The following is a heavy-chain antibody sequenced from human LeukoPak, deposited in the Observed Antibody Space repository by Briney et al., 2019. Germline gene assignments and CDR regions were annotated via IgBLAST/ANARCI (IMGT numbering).Heavy chain of an antibody. CDR3: AKDIIVGYSYGYWQIDY. Sequence: PGGSLRLSCAASGFTFSSYAMSWVRQAPGKGLEWVSAISGSGGSTYYADSVKGRFTISRDNSKNTLYLQMNSLRAEDTAVYYCAKDIIVGYSYGYWQIDYWGQGTLVTVSS. V-gene: IGHV3-23*01. CDR2: ISGSGGST. J-gene: IGHJ4*02. CDR1: GFTFSSYA. D-gene: IGHD5-18*01.